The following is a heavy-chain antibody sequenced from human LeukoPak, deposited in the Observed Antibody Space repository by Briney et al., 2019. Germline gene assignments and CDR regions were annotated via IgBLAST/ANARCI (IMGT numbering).Heavy chain of an antibody. Sequence: GGSLRLSCAASGFTFSSYGMHWVRQAPGKGLEWVAVIWYDGSNKYYADSVKGRFTISRDNSKNTLYLQMNSLRAEDTAVHYCAREGILGYCSSTSCGFDYRGQGTLVTVSS. D-gene: IGHD2-2*01. J-gene: IGHJ4*02. CDR2: IWYDGSNK. CDR3: AREGILGYCSSTSCGFDY. V-gene: IGHV3-33*01. CDR1: GFTFSSYG.